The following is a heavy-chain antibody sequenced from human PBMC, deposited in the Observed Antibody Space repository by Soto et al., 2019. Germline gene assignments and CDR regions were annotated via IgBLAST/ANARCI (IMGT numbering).Heavy chain of an antibody. CDR1: GGTFSSYA. J-gene: IGHJ5*02. Sequence: QVQLVQSGAEVKKPGSSVKVSCKASGGTFSSYAISWVRQAPGQGLEWMGGIIPIFGTANYAQKFQGRVTITADDSTSTAYMELSRLRSEDTAVYYCAREVKPKKVPAANWFDPWGQGTLVTVSS. V-gene: IGHV1-69*01. CDR2: IIPIFGTA. D-gene: IGHD2-2*01. CDR3: AREVKPKKVPAANWFDP.